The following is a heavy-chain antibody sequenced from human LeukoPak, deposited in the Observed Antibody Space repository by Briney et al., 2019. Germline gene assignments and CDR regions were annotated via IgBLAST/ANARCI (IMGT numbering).Heavy chain of an antibody. CDR2: IYTSGST. Sequence: SETLSLTCTVSGGSISSYYWSWIRQPAGKGLEWVGRIYTSGSTNYNPSLKSRVTMSVDTSKNQFSLKLSSVTAADTAVYYCAREGLELRPHYWYFDLWGRGTLVTVSS. CDR1: GGSISSYY. D-gene: IGHD1-7*01. CDR3: AREGLELRPHYWYFDL. V-gene: IGHV4-4*07. J-gene: IGHJ2*01.